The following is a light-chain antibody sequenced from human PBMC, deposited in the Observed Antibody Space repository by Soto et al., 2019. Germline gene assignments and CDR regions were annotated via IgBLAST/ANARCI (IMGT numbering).Light chain of an antibody. Sequence: IVMTQSPVTLSVSPGERATLSCRASQSVSSNLAWYQQKPGQAPSLLIYGAFTRATGIPARFSGTGSGTEFTLTISSLQSEDFAVYYCQQYGSSSWTFGQGTKVDI. J-gene: IGKJ1*01. V-gene: IGKV3-15*01. CDR2: GAF. CDR3: QQYGSSSWT. CDR1: QSVSSN.